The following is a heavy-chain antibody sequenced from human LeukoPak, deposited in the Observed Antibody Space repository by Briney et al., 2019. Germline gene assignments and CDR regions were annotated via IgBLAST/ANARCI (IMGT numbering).Heavy chain of an antibody. CDR1: GYTFSSYS. V-gene: IGHV3-48*01. Sequence: GGSLRLSCADSGYTFSSYSMNWVRQAPGKGLEWVSYISSSSSTIYYADSVKGRFTISRDNAKNSLYLQMNSLRAEDTAVYYCARGKNWFDPWGQRTLVTVSS. J-gene: IGHJ5*02. CDR3: ARGKNWFDP. CDR2: ISSSSSTI.